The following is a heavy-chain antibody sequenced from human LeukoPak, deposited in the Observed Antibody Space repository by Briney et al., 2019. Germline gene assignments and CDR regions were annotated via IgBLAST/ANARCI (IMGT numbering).Heavy chain of an antibody. J-gene: IGHJ5*02. D-gene: IGHD4-17*01. CDR3: ARESGTTGEVKFDP. CDR2: IYYHGSN. CDR1: GGSIKICSYF. Sequence: SETLALTCTVSGGSIKICSYFWGWIRRPPGKGLEWIGCIYYHGSNYYNPILKRRVTISVDTYKNQFSLKLSSVTAVDTAVYYCARESGTTGEVKFDPWGQGTLVTVSS. V-gene: IGHV4-39*07.